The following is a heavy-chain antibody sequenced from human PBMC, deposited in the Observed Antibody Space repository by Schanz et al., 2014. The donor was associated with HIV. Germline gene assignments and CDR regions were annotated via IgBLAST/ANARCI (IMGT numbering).Heavy chain of an antibody. Sequence: EVQLLESGGGLVQPGGSLRLSCAASGFIFSSYSMNWVRQAPGKGLEWVSSISSGSSHIYNADSVKGRFTISRDNARNTLYLQMNSLRAEDTAVYYCARDWRPNYDFWSGSIGVIGMDVWGQGTTVTVSS. J-gene: IGHJ6*02. CDR1: GFIFSSYS. D-gene: IGHD3-3*01. CDR3: ARDWRPNYDFWSGSIGVIGMDV. V-gene: IGHV3-21*01. CDR2: ISSGSSHI.